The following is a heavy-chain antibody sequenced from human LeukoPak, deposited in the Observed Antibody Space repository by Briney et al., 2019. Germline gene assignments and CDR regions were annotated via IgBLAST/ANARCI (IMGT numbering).Heavy chain of an antibody. V-gene: IGHV3-48*03. J-gene: IGHJ4*02. CDR3: ARGIGVPVFDY. D-gene: IGHD2-8*01. CDR2: ISSSGSTI. Sequence: GGSLRLSCAASGFTFSSYEMNWVRQAPGKVLDLVSYISSSGSTIYYAESVKGRFTIFRDNAKTSLYLQMTSLRAEDTAVYYCARGIGVPVFDYWGQGTLVTVSS. CDR1: GFTFSSYE.